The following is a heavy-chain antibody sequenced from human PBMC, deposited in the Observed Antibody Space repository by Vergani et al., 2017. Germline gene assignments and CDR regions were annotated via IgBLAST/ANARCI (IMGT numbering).Heavy chain of an antibody. Sequence: QVQLVQSGGGVVQPGRSLRLSCAASGFTFSSYGMHWVRQAPGKGLEWVAVISYDGSNKYYADSVKGRFTISRDNSKNTLYLQMNSLRAEDTAVYYCAKDTPPHYYYYYMDVWGKGTTVTVSS. CDR3: AKDTPPHYYYYYMDV. CDR1: GFTFSSYG. CDR2: ISYDGSNK. J-gene: IGHJ6*03. V-gene: IGHV3-30*18.